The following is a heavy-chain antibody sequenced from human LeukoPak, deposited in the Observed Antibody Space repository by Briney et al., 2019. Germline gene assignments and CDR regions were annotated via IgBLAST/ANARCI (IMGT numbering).Heavy chain of an antibody. CDR1: GGTFSSYA. D-gene: IGHD5-18*01. V-gene: IGHV1-69*06. J-gene: IGHJ4*02. Sequence: SVKVSCKASGGTFSSYAISWVRQAPGQGLEWMGGIIPIFGTADYAQKFQGRVTITADKSTSTAYMELSSLRSEDTAVYYCARAEERGYSYGTYWGQGTLVTVSS. CDR3: ARAEERGYSYGTY. CDR2: IIPIFGTA.